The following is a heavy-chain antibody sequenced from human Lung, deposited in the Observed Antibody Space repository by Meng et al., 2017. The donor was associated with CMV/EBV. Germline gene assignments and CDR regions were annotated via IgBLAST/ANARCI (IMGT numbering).Heavy chain of an antibody. CDR1: GGSFSSSNW. CDR3: ARVGQWLPIDY. D-gene: IGHD6-19*01. Sequence: SGVWLVMASVNLSRSWAGSGGSFSSSNWWRWGRQPPANGLGWIWDIYHGGGSNYNPALKSRVTISLDKSESQFSLILRSVTCAGTAFNYCARVGQWLPIDYWGQGTLVTVSS. CDR2: IYHGGGS. V-gene: IGHV4-4*02. J-gene: IGHJ4*02.